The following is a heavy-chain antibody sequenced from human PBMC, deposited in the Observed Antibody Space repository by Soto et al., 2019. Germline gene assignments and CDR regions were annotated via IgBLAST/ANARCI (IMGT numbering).Heavy chain of an antibody. Sequence: EVQLVESGGGLVQPGGPLRLSCAASGFTFGSYWMHWVRQAPGKGLVWVSRINSDGSSTTYADSVRGRFTISRDNAKNTLYLQMNSLRAEDTAVYYCASSLLTPFDYWGQGTLVTVSS. CDR3: ASSLLTPFDY. CDR1: GFTFGSYW. CDR2: INSDGSST. D-gene: IGHD7-27*01. J-gene: IGHJ4*02. V-gene: IGHV3-74*01.